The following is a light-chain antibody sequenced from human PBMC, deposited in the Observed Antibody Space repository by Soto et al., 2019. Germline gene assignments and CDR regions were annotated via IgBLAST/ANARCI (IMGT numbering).Light chain of an antibody. Sequence: DIQMTQSPSTLSASVGDRVTITCRASQNINNWLAWYQQKPGKAPKLLISDASNLESGAPSRFSGSGSGTEFTLTISSLQPDDFATYFCQQYNYYWTFGQGTKVEI. V-gene: IGKV1-5*01. CDR1: QNINNW. CDR3: QQYNYYWT. J-gene: IGKJ1*01. CDR2: DAS.